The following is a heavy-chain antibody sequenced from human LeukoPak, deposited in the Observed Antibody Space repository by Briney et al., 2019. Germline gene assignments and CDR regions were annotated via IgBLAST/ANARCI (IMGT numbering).Heavy chain of an antibody. CDR2: IISDGSSA. CDR1: GFTFSSYW. Sequence: PGGSLRLSCAASGFTFSSYWMHWVRQAPGKGLVWVSRIISDGSSATHADSVKGRFTISRDNAKNMMYLQMNSLRVEDTAVYYCTRDRRYGGMDVWGQGTTVIVAS. D-gene: IGHD3-10*01. J-gene: IGHJ6*02. V-gene: IGHV3-74*01. CDR3: TRDRRYGGMDV.